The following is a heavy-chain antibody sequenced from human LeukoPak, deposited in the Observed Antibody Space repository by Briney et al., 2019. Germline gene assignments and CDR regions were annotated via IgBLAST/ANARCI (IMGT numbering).Heavy chain of an antibody. J-gene: IGHJ3*02. CDR1: GFTFNNAW. Sequence: GGSLRLSCAASGFTFNNAWMSWVRQAPGKGLEWVSYISSSGSTIYYADSVKGRFTISRDNAKNSLYLQMNSLRAEDTAVYYCAKPAYDPIDDAFDIWGQGTMVTVSS. CDR2: ISSSGSTI. CDR3: AKPAYDPIDDAFDI. D-gene: IGHD1-14*01. V-gene: IGHV3-11*01.